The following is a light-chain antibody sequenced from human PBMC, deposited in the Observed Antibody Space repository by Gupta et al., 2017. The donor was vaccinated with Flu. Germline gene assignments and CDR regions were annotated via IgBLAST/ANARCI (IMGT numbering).Light chain of an antibody. CDR3: QQCSDWPIT. J-gene: IGKJ4*01. V-gene: IGKV3-11*01. CDR2: DAS. CDR1: QSVSSY. Sequence: EMMLTQSPATLSLSPGERATLSCRASQSVSSYLAWSQQEPGQAPRLLLYDASNRATGIPARFSGSGSGTDFTRTIRSLAPEDIAVHSCQQCSDWPITFGTGTKVEIK.